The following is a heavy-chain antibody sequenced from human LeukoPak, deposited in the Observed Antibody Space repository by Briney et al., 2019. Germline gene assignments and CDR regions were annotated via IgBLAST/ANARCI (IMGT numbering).Heavy chain of an antibody. V-gene: IGHV4-59*01. Sequence: SETLSLTCTVSGGSISSYFWAWIRQPPGKGLEWIGYIQNSGATNYNPSLKSRVTISVDTSKNQFSLKLSSVTAADTAVYYCARDSRGAGPDFDYWGQGTLVTVSS. J-gene: IGHJ4*02. CDR2: IQNSGAT. CDR1: GGSISSYF. D-gene: IGHD6-19*01. CDR3: ARDSRGAGPDFDY.